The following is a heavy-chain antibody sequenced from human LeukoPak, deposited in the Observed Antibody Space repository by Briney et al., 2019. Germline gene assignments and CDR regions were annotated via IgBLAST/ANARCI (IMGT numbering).Heavy chain of an antibody. J-gene: IGHJ4*02. D-gene: IGHD3-3*01. CDR1: GFTFNRYW. Sequence: GGSLRLSCAASGFTFNRYWMSWVRQAPGKGLEWVANIKQDGSEKYYVDSVKGRFTISRDNAKNSPYLQMNSLRAEDTALYYCAKAYYDFWSGYSWPGYFDYWGQGTLVTVSS. CDR3: AKAYYDFWSGYSWPGYFDY. CDR2: IKQDGSEK. V-gene: IGHV3-7*03.